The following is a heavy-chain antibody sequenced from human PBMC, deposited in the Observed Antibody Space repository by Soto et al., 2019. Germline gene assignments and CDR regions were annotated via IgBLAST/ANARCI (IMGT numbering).Heavy chain of an antibody. CDR1: SGSISSSSYY. D-gene: IGHD5-12*01. CDR3: ARRRGGVVATENWFDP. CDR2: ISYSGTT. V-gene: IGHV4-39*01. Sequence: QLQLQESGPGLVKPSETLSLTCTVSSGSISSSSYYWGWIRQSPGKGLEWIGTISYSGTTYYNPSLKSRVTIAVDTSKNQFSLNLSSVTAADTAVYYRARRRGGVVATENWFDPWGQGTLVTVSS. J-gene: IGHJ5*02.